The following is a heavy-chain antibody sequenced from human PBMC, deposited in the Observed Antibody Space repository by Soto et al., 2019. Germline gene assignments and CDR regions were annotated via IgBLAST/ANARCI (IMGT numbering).Heavy chain of an antibody. D-gene: IGHD3-22*01. V-gene: IGHV1-69*13. CDR2: IIPIFGTA. Sequence: SVKVSCKASGGTFSSYAISWVRQAPGQGLEWMGGIIPIFGTANYAQKFQGRVTITADESTSTAYMELSSLRSEDTAVYYCARDWAPPHYYDSSGFEWFDPWGQGTLVTVSS. CDR3: ARDWAPPHYYDSSGFEWFDP. CDR1: GGTFSSYA. J-gene: IGHJ5*02.